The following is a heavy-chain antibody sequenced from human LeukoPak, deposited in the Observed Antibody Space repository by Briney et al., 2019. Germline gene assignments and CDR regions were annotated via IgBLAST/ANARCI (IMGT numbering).Heavy chain of an antibody. CDR3: ARSSGSYYPTFDY. D-gene: IGHD3-10*01. V-gene: IGHV3-53*01. CDR2: IYSGGST. CDR1: GFTVSSNY. J-gene: IGHJ4*02. Sequence: PGGPLRLSCAASGFTVSSNYMSWVRQAPGKGLEWVSVIYSGGSTYYADSVKGRFTISRDNSKNTLYLQMNSLRAEDTAVYYCARSSGSYYPTFDYWGQGTLVTVSS.